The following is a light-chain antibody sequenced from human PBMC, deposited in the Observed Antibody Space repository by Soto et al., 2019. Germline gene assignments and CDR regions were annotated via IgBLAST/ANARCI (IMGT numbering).Light chain of an antibody. CDR1: SSEIGDYNY. CDR2: GVN. V-gene: IGLV2-14*01. CDR3: SSYTSSITYV. Sequence: QSVLTQPASVSGSPGQSITISCTGTSSEIGDYNYVSWYQQRPEKAPELMIYGVNSRPPGVSSRFSGSKSGNTASLTISGLQAEDEADYYCSSYTSSITYVFGTGTKVTVL. J-gene: IGLJ1*01.